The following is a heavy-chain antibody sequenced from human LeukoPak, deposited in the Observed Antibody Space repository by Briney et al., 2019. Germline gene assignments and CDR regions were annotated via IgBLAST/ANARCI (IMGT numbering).Heavy chain of an antibody. V-gene: IGHV1-69*05. CDR3: ARGPYDSSGYPTAFDY. J-gene: IGHJ4*02. CDR2: IIPIFGTA. Sequence: ASVKVSCKASGGTFSGYAISWVRQAPGQGLEWMGRIIPIFGTANYAQKFQGRVTITTDESTSTAYMELSSLRSEDTAVYYCARGPYDSSGYPTAFDYWGQGTLVTVSS. D-gene: IGHD3-22*01. CDR1: GGTFSGYA.